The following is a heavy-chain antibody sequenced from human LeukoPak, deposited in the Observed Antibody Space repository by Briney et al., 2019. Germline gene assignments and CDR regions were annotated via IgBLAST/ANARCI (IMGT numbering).Heavy chain of an antibody. CDR2: ISWNSGST. CDR3: AKDRGSYFPGAFDI. V-gene: IGHV3-9*03. CDR1: GFTFDDYA. J-gene: IGHJ3*02. Sequence: GGSLRLSCAASGFTFDDYAMHWVRQAPGKGLEWVSGISWNSGSTGYADSVKGRFTISRDNAKNSLYLQMNSLRAEDMALYYCAKDRGSYFPGAFDIWGQGTMVTVSS. D-gene: IGHD1-26*01.